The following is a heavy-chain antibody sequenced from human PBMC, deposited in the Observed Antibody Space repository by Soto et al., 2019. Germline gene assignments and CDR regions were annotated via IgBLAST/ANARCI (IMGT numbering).Heavy chain of an antibody. CDR1: GFTFSSYA. J-gene: IGHJ6*02. CDR3: AKDRAVTTSPSRGMDV. CDR2: ISGSGGST. Sequence: GGSLRLSCAASGFTFSSYAMSWVLQAPGKGLEWVSAISGSGGSTYYADSVKGRFTISRDNSKNTLYLQMNSLRAEDTAVYYCAKDRAVTTSPSRGMDVWGQGTTVTVSS. D-gene: IGHD4-17*01. V-gene: IGHV3-23*01.